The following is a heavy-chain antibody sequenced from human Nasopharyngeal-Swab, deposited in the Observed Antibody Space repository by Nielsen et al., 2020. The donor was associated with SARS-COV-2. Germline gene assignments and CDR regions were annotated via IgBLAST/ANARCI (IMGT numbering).Heavy chain of an antibody. J-gene: IGHJ6*02. D-gene: IGHD6-13*01. CDR1: GGSISSYY. CDR2: IYYSGST. V-gene: IGHV4-59*01. Sequence: SETLSLTCTVSGGSISSYYWSWIRQPPGKGLEWIGYIYYSGSTNYNPSLKSRVTISVDTSKNQFSLKLSSVTAADTAVYYCARSEIAAGRPHYYYGMDVWGQGTTVTVSS. CDR3: ARSEIAAGRPHYYYGMDV.